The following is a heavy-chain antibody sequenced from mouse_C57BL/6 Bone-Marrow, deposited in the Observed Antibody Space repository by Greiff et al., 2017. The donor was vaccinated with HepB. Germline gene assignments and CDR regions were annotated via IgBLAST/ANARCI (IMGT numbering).Heavy chain of an antibody. CDR2: IDPETGGT. CDR3: TRRVELLRGDY. CDR1: GYTFTDYE. V-gene: IGHV1-15*01. Sequence: VKLQESGAELVRPGASVTLSCKASGYTFTDYEMHWVKQTPVHGLEWIGAIDPETGGTAYNQKVKGKAILTADKSSSTAYMELRSLTSEDSAVYYCTRRVELLRGDYWGQGTTLTVSS. J-gene: IGHJ2*01. D-gene: IGHD1-1*01.